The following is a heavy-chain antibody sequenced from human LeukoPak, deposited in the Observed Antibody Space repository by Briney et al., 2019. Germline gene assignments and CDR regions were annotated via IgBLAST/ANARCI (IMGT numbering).Heavy chain of an antibody. D-gene: IGHD1-26*01. CDR1: GGSISSYY. V-gene: IGHV4-59*01. Sequence: PSETLSLTCTVSGGSISSYYWSWIRQPPGKGLEWIGYIYYSGSTNYNPSLKSRVTISVDTSKNQFSLKLSSVTAADTAVYYCARGLYAPGSYYDNVYWGQGTLVTVSS. CDR3: ARGLYAPGSYYDNVY. J-gene: IGHJ4*02. CDR2: IYYSGST.